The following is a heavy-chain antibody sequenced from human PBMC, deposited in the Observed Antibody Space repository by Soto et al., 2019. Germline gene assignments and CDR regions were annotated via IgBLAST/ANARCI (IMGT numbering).Heavy chain of an antibody. CDR1: GGYFNDNY. D-gene: IGHD3-10*01. J-gene: IGHJ5*02. Sequence: QVQLQQWGAGLLKPSETLSLSCAVYGGYFNDNYYTWFRQPPGKGLEWIGEISRSGTTKYIPSLKSRASISVDTSKTQVSLKVTSVTAADTAVYYCATSLWFGTQVELWGQGARVTVSS. CDR2: ISRSGTT. CDR3: ATSLWFGTQVEL. V-gene: IGHV4-34*01.